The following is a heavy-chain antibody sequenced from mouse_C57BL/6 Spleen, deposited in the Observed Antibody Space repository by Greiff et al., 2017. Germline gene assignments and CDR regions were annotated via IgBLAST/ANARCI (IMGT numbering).Heavy chain of an antibody. J-gene: IGHJ1*03. CDR3: AREAYGSSYGYFDF. D-gene: IGHD1-1*01. CDR2: INPNYGTT. CDR1: GYSFTDYN. Sequence: VQLQQSGPELVKPGASVKISCKASGYSFTDYNMNWVKQSNGKSLEWIGVINPNYGTTSYNQKFKGKATLSVDQSSSTAYMQLNSLTSEDSAVYYCAREAYGSSYGYFDFWGTGTTVTVSS. V-gene: IGHV1-39*01.